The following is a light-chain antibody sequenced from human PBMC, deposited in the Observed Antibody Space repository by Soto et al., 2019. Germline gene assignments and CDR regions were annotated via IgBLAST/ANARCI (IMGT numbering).Light chain of an antibody. Sequence: GDRVTITCRASETIDTSLNWYQHKPGKAPTLLIYDASSLQSGVPSRFSGSGSGTEFTLTISSLQPDDFATYYCQQYNSYSVTFGQGTKVDIK. CDR2: DAS. CDR1: ETIDTS. V-gene: IGKV1-5*01. J-gene: IGKJ1*01. CDR3: QQYNSYSVT.